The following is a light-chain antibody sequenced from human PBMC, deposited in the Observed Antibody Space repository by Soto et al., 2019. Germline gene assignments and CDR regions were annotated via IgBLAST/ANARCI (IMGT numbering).Light chain of an antibody. CDR1: QDIGRH. CDR3: QQYASLPLT. V-gene: IGKV1-33*01. J-gene: IGKJ4*01. Sequence: DTQMTQSPPSLSASVGDRVTITCQASQDIGRHLNWYQQKPGKAPRVLIYDALNLQTGVPSRFSGSGSGTDFAFTIISLQPEDTATYYCQQYASLPLTFGGGTKVEIK. CDR2: DAL.